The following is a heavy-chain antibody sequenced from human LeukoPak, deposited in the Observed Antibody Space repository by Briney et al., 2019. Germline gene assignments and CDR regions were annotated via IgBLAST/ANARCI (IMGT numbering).Heavy chain of an antibody. Sequence: SETLSLTCAVYGGSFSGYYWSWIRQPPGKGLGWIGEINHSGSTNYNPSLKSRVTISVDTSKNQFSLKLSSVTAADTAVYYCARAQRAGYSYGSTYYYYYYMDVWGKGTTVTVSS. D-gene: IGHD5-18*01. V-gene: IGHV4-34*01. CDR3: ARAQRAGYSYGSTYYYYYYMDV. J-gene: IGHJ6*03. CDR1: GGSFSGYY. CDR2: INHSGST.